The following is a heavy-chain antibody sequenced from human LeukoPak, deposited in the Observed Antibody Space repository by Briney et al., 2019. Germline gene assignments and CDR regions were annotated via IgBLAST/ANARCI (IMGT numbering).Heavy chain of an antibody. CDR2: ISGSGGST. CDR3: AKEEDIVVVPAATLAS. CDR1: GFTFSSYA. V-gene: IGHV3-23*01. J-gene: IGHJ4*02. Sequence: GGSLRLSCAASGFTFSSYAMSWVRQAPGKGLEWVSAISGSGGSTYYADSVKGRFTISRDNSKNTLYLQMNSLRAEDTAVYYCAKEEDIVVVPAATLASWGQGTLVTVSS. D-gene: IGHD2-2*01.